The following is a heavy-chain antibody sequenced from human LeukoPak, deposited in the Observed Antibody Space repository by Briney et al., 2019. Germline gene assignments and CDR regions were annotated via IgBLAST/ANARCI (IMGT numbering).Heavy chain of an antibody. Sequence: PSETLSLTCTVSGGSLSSYYWSWLRQPPGKGLEWIGYIYSSGSTNYNPSLKSRVTISVDTSKNQFSLKLSSVTAADTAVYYCAGIYISGYYAFDYWGQGTLVTVSS. CDR1: GGSLSSYY. CDR3: AGIYISGYYAFDY. J-gene: IGHJ4*02. CDR2: IYSSGST. V-gene: IGHV4-59*01. D-gene: IGHD3-22*01.